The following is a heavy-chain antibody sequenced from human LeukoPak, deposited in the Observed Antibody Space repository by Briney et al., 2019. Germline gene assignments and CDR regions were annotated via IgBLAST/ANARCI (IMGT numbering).Heavy chain of an antibody. CDR2: VYYTGNT. V-gene: IGHV4-39*01. CDR3: ARHEPSSFYYESRGNWFDP. Sequence: SETLSLTCTVSGDSITRRGYFWGWIRQRPGEGLEWIVSVYYTGNTYYNPSLKSRVTISVATSDNQVSLTIASVTAADTAIYYCARHEPSSFYYESRGNWFDPWGQGALVTVSS. D-gene: IGHD3-22*01. CDR1: GDSITRRGYF. J-gene: IGHJ5*02.